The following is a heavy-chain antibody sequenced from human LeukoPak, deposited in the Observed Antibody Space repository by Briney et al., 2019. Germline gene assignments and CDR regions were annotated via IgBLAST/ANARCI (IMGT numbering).Heavy chain of an antibody. CDR1: GGTFSSYA. CDR2: IIPIFGTA. CDR3: ARSGKGARKDGSFDY. Sequence: VSSMKVSCKASGGTFSSYAISWVRQAPGQGLEWMGGIIPIFGTANYAQKFQGRVTITADKSTSTAYMELSSLRSEDTAVYYCARSGKGARKDGSFDYWGQGTLVTVSS. D-gene: IGHD4/OR15-4a*01. V-gene: IGHV1-69*06. J-gene: IGHJ4*02.